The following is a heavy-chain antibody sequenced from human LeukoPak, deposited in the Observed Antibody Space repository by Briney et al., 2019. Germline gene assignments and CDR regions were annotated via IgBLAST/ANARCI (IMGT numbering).Heavy chain of an antibody. CDR1: GFTFSRYS. J-gene: IGHJ6*04. Sequence: PGGSLRLSCAASGFTFSRYSMNWVRQAPGKGLEWVSYISGSSVTIYYADSVKGRFTISRDNAKNSLYLQMNSLRAEDTAVYYCAELGITMIGGVWGKGTTVTISS. D-gene: IGHD3-10*02. V-gene: IGHV3-48*04. CDR2: ISGSSVTI. CDR3: AELGITMIGGV.